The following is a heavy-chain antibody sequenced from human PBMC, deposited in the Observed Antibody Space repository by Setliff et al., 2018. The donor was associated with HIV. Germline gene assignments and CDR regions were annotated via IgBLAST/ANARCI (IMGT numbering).Heavy chain of an antibody. D-gene: IGHD6-19*01. CDR2: INWNGGST. CDR3: ARDPAMSGWALAD. Sequence: PGGSLRLSCAASGFTFDDYGMSWVRQAPGKGLEWVSGINWNGGSTGYADSVKGRFTISRDNSKNMVYLEMNNLRGEDSAVYYCARDPAMSGWALADWGQGTQVTVSS. J-gene: IGHJ4*02. CDR1: GFTFDDYG. V-gene: IGHV3-20*04.